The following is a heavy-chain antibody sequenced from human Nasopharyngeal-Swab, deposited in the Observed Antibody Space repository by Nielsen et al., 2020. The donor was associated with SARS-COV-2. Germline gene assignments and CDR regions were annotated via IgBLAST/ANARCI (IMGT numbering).Heavy chain of an antibody. D-gene: IGHD3-16*01. CDR1: GFTFRSYW. J-gene: IGHJ4*02. CDR2: VKEDGSAT. CDR3: AQEDGGSAR. V-gene: IGHV3-7*01. Sequence: GGSLRLSCAASGFTFRSYWMTWVRQAPGKGLEWLADVKEDGSATNYVDSVRGRFTISRDNAKNSLYQQMNSLRDDETAIYYCAQEDGGSARWGQGTLVIVSS.